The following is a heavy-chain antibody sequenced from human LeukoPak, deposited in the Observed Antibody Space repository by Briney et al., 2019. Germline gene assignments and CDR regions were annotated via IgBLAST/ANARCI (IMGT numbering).Heavy chain of an antibody. Sequence: GASVKVSCKVSGYTLTELSMHWVRQAPGKGLEWMGGFDPEDGETIYAQKFQGRVTMTRNTSISTAYMELSSLRSEDTAVYYCAVVPAAQDYYYYYGMDVWGQGTTVTVSS. J-gene: IGHJ6*02. CDR1: GYTLTELS. V-gene: IGHV1-24*01. CDR2: FDPEDGET. CDR3: AVVPAAQDYYYYYGMDV. D-gene: IGHD2-2*01.